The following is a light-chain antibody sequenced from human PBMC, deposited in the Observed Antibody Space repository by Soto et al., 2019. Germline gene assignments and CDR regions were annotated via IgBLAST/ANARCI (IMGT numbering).Light chain of an antibody. J-gene: IGKJ1*01. CDR2: DIS. CDR1: QFFVMV. CDR3: QQYYSYPWT. V-gene: IGKV1-5*01. Sequence: IKLTHSPSPRSAPLGDRVTITCRASQFFVMVLARFRQKPGRAPKLLTFDISNLASGVPSRFSGSGSGSATEFTLTISSLQPDDSATYYCQQYYSYPWTFGQGTKVEIK.